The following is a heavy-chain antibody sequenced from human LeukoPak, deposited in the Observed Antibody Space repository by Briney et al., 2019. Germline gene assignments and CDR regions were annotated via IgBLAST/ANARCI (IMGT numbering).Heavy chain of an antibody. CDR3: ARDGSSAYYGSGSYYNNYYYGMDV. Sequence: GGSLRLSCAASRFTFSSYSMNWVRQAPGKGLEWVSSISSSSSYIYYADSVKGRFTISRDNAKNSLYLQMNSLRAEDTAVYYCARDGSSAYYGSGSYYNNYYYGMDVWGQGTTVTVSS. J-gene: IGHJ6*02. V-gene: IGHV3-21*01. CDR2: ISSSSSYI. D-gene: IGHD3-10*01. CDR1: RFTFSSYS.